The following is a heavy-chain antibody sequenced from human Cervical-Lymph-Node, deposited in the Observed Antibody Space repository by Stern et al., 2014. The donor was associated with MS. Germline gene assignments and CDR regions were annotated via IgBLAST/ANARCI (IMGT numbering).Heavy chain of an antibody. CDR3: ARDNKRSSLMVYALSY. Sequence: EQLVEPGGGVVQPGKSLRLSCAASGFTFSNYGMHWVRQAPGQGLEWVALIVYDGSSKYYIDSVEGRFTISKDNSKNTLYLQMNSLRVEDTAVYYCARDNKRSSLMVYALSYWGQGTLVTVSS. D-gene: IGHD2-8*01. CDR2: IVYDGSSK. CDR1: GFTFSNYG. J-gene: IGHJ4*02. V-gene: IGHV3-30*19.